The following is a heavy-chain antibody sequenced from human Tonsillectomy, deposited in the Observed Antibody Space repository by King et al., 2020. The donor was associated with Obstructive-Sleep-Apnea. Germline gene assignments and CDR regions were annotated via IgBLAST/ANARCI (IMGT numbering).Heavy chain of an antibody. V-gene: IGHV3-48*01. CDR1: GFTFSSYS. CDR3: AGDIVVVVAPEGFDY. D-gene: IGHD2-15*01. CDR2: ISSSSSTI. J-gene: IGHJ4*02. Sequence: VQLVESGGGLVQPGGSLRLSCAASGFTFSSYSMNWVRQAPGKGLEWVSYISSSSSTIYYADSVKGRFTISREKAKNSLYLQMNSLRAEDTAVYYCAGDIVVVVAPEGFDYWGQGTLVTVSS.